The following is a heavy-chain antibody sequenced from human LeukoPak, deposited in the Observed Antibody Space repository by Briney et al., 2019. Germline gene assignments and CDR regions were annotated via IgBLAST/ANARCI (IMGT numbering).Heavy chain of an antibody. CDR1: GGSISSYY. CDR2: IYYSGGT. V-gene: IGHV4-59*08. CDR3: ARHLTIAAAGTFDS. D-gene: IGHD6-13*01. Sequence: SETLSLTCTVSGGSISSYYWSWIRQPPGKGLEWIGYIYYSGGTNYNPSLMSRVTISVDTSKNQFSLKLTSVTAADTAVYYCARHLTIAAAGTFDSWGQGTLLTVSS. J-gene: IGHJ4*02.